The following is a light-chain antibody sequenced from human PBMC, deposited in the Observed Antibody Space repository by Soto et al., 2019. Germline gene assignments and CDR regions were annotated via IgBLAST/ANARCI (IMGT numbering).Light chain of an antibody. J-gene: IGKJ1*01. CDR2: DAS. CDR1: QSISSW. Sequence: DLQRIPTPSNRAASGRSRVTDTCLASQSISSWLAWYQQKPGKAPKVLIYDASTLESGVPARFSGSGSGTEFTLTINTLQPDDFATYFCQQYNTYSPTFGQGTKVDI. V-gene: IGKV1-5*01. CDR3: QQYNTYSPT.